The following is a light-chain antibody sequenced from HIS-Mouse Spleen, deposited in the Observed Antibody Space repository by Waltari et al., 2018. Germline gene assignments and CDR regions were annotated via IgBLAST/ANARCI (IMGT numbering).Light chain of an antibody. V-gene: IGLV2-14*03. Sequence: QSALTQPASVSGSPGQSITISCTGTSSDVGGYNYVSWYQQHPGKAPKLMIYDVSNRPSGVSNRFPGSKSGNTASLTISGLQAEDEADYYCSSYTSSSTPCVFGGGTKLTVL. CDR3: SSYTSSSTPCV. J-gene: IGLJ3*02. CDR2: DVS. CDR1: SSDVGGYNY.